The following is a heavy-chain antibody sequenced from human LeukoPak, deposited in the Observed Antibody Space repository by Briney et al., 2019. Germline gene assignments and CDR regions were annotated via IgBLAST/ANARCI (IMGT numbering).Heavy chain of an antibody. D-gene: IGHD1-26*01. J-gene: IGHJ3*02. CDR2: ISGSGGST. CDR1: GFTFSSCA. Sequence: GGSLRLSCAASGFTFSSCAMSWVRQAPGKGLEWVSAISGSGGSTYYADSVKGRFTISGDNAKNTQYLQMNSLRAEDTAVYYCARSGRGGAFDIWGQGTMVTVSS. CDR3: ARSGRGGAFDI. V-gene: IGHV3-23*01.